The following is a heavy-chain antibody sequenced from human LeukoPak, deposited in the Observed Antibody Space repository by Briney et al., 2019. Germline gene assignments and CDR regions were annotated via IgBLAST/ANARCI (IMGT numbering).Heavy chain of an antibody. J-gene: IGHJ6*04. CDR3: ARSIVVVPAAPGDV. CDR1: GFTVSSYS. V-gene: IGHV3-21*01. Sequence: GGSLRLSCAASGFTVSSYSMNWVRQAPGKGLEWVSSISSSSSYIYYADSVKGRFTISRDNAKNSLYLQMNSLRAEDTAVYYCARSIVVVPAAPGDVWGKGTTVTVSS. CDR2: ISSSSSYI. D-gene: IGHD2-2*01.